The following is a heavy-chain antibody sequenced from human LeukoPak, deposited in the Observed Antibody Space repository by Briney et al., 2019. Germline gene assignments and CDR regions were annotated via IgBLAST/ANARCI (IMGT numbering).Heavy chain of an antibody. J-gene: IGHJ4*02. CDR2: VGHSGSA. CDR3: AREVLGNILTGYSSPHFDY. V-gene: IGHV4-34*01. Sequence: SETLSLTCAVSGGSFSAFFWRWIRQPPGKGLEWIGDVGHSGSADYNPSLKSRVTVSADPSKTQFSLKLSSVTAADTAVYYCAREVLGNILTGYSSPHFDYWGQGTLVTVSS. D-gene: IGHD3-9*01. CDR1: GGSFSAFF.